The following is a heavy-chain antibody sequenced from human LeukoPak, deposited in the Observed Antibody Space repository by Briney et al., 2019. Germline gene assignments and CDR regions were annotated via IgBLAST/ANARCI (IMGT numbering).Heavy chain of an antibody. CDR3: ARSGIAAAPDY. J-gene: IGHJ4*02. CDR2: ISYDGSNK. Sequence: PGRSLRLSCAASGFTFSSYAMHWVRQAPGKGLEWVAVISYDGSNKYYADSVKGRFTISRDNSKNTLYLQMNSLRAEDTAVYYCARSGIAAAPDYWGQGTLVTVSS. V-gene: IGHV3-30-3*01. D-gene: IGHD6-13*01. CDR1: GFTFSSYA.